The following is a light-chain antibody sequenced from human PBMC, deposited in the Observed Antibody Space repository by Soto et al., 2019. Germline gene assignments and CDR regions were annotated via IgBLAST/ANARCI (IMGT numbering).Light chain of an antibody. V-gene: IGKV3-20*01. CDR1: QSVSNTY. Sequence: EIMLTQSPGTLSLSPGERATLSCRASQSVSNTYLAWYQQKPGQAPRLLISGASSRATGIPDRFSGSGSGTDFSLTISRLEPEDFAVYYCQQHGTSPELTFGGGTRVEIK. CDR2: GAS. J-gene: IGKJ4*01. CDR3: QQHGTSPELT.